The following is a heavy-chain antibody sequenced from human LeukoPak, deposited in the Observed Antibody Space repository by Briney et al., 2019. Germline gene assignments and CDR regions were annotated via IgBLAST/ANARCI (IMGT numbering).Heavy chain of an antibody. D-gene: IGHD3-22*01. CDR1: GGSFSGYY. J-gene: IGHJ3*02. CDR2: INHSGST. V-gene: IGHV4-34*01. Sequence: SETLSLTCAVYGGSFSGYYWSWIRQPPGKGLEWIGEINHSGSTNYNPSLKSRVTISVDTSKNQFSLKLSSVTAADTAVYYCARAGYYYDSSGYPDAFDIWGQGTMVTVSS. CDR3: ARAGYYYDSSGYPDAFDI.